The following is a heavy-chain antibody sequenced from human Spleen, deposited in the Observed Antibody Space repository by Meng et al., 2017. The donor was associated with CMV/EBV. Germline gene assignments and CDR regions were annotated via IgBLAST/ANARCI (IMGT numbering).Heavy chain of an antibody. J-gene: IGHJ4*02. CDR1: GFTFSSYG. V-gene: IGHV3-30*02. CDR3: GGVGIGY. D-gene: IGHD2-8*01. CDR2: IRYDGSNK. Sequence: QVQRVESGGGVVQPVGSLRLSCAASGFTFSSYGMHWVRQAPGKGLEWVAFIRYDGSNKYYADSVKGRFTISRDNSKNTLYLQMNSLRVEDTAIYYCGGVGIGYWGQGTLVTVSS.